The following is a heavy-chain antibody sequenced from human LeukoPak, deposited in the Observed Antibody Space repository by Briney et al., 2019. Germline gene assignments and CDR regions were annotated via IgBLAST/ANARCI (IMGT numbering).Heavy chain of an antibody. V-gene: IGHV3-21*01. CDR3: ARDRRLGDYNDAFDI. CDR2: ISSSSSYI. D-gene: IGHD4-17*01. CDR1: GFTFSSYS. Sequence: GGSLRLSCAASGFTFSSYSMNWVRQAPGKGLEWVSSISSSSSYIYYADSVKGRFTISRDNAKNSLYLQMNSLRAEDTAVYYCARDRRLGDYNDAFDIWGQGTIVTVSS. J-gene: IGHJ3*02.